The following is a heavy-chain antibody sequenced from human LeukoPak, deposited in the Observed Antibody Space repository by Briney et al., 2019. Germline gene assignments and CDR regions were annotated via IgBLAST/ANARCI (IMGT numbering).Heavy chain of an antibody. J-gene: IGHJ4*02. D-gene: IGHD5-18*01. Sequence: PGGSLRLSCAASGFTFSSYGMHWVRQAPGKGLEWVAFIRYDGSNKYYADSVKGRFTISRDNSKNTLYLQMNSLRAEDTAVYYCAREGTGYSYRAFDYWGQGTLVSVSS. V-gene: IGHV3-30*02. CDR2: IRYDGSNK. CDR1: GFTFSSYG. CDR3: AREGTGYSYRAFDY.